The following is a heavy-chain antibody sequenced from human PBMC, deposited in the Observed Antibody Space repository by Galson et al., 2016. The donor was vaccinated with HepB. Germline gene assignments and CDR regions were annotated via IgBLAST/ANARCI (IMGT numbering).Heavy chain of an antibody. CDR2: ISYDGDNK. CDR1: GFTFGNNA. Sequence: SLRLSCAVSGFTFGNNAMHWVRQAPGKGLEWVALISYDGDNKYYADSEKGRFSISRDNSKNTLYVQMNSLRAEDTALYYCARDRCSGGTCALGTVDYWGQGTLITVSS. CDR3: ARDRCSGGTCALGTVDY. D-gene: IGHD2-15*01. J-gene: IGHJ4*02. V-gene: IGHV3-30-3*01.